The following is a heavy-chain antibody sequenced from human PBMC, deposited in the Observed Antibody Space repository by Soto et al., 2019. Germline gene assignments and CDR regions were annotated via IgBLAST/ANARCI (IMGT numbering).Heavy chain of an antibody. CDR2: ISSSSSYI. D-gene: IGHD3-3*01. J-gene: IGHJ4*02. CDR3: AIRYYDFWSGYYLLGPFDY. V-gene: IGHV3-21*01. Sequence: EVQLVESGGGLVKPGGSLRLSCAASGFTFSSYSMNWVRQAPGKGLEWVSSISSSSSYIYYADSVKGRFTISRDNAKNSLYLQMNSLRAEDTAVYYCAIRYYDFWSGYYLLGPFDYWGQGTLVTVSS. CDR1: GFTFSSYS.